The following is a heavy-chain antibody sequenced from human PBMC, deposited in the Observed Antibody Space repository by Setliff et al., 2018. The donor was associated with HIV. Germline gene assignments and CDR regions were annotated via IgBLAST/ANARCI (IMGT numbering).Heavy chain of an antibody. V-gene: IGHV3-74*03. J-gene: IGHJ3*02. CDR1: GFTFSPYW. Sequence: QPGGSLRLSCAASGFTFSPYWMHWVRQAPGKGLVWVSRINSDGTSTTYADSVKGRFTISRDNAKNTLYLQMNSLRAEDTAVYYCARDKWLVPDTFDIWGQGTMVTVSS. D-gene: IGHD6-19*01. CDR3: ARDKWLVPDTFDI. CDR2: INSDGTST.